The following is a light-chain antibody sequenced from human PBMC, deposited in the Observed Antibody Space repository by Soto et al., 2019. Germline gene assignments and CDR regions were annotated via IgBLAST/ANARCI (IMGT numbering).Light chain of an antibody. CDR2: DVN. CDR3: CSYAGSYTLV. V-gene: IGLV2-11*01. J-gene: IGLJ2*01. CDR1: SSDVGGYHY. Sequence: QSALTQPRSVSRSPGQSVTLSCTGTSSDVGGYHYVSWYQHHRGKAPKIIIYDVNKRPSGVPDRFSGSKSGNTASLTISGLQTEDEADYYCCSYAGSYTLVFGGGTKLTVL.